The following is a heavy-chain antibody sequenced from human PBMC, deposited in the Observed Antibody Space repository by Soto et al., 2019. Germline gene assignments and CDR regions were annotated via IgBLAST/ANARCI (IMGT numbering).Heavy chain of an antibody. CDR1: GGSISSYY. V-gene: IGHV4-59*12. CDR2: IYYSGST. D-gene: IGHD3-3*01. CDR3: VRSVILSGGSYQGLIRLHYFDT. Sequence: SETLSLTCTVSGGSISSYYWSWIRQPPGKGLEWFGYIYYSGSTNYNPSLKSRVTISVDVSKNEFYLAVNSVTAADTAVYYCVRSVILSGGSYQGLIRLHYFDTWGPGTLVTVSS. J-gene: IGHJ4*02.